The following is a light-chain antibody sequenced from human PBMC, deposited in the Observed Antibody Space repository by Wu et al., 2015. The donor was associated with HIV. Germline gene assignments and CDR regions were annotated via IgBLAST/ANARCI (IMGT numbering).Light chain of an antibody. CDR2: AAS. CDR3: QQLSTYPRT. Sequence: GDXVTITXGESGITIFSLVSAEPGKVPKVLIYAASTLQSGAPSRFSGSGSGTDFTLTISSLQPEDFATYYCQQLSTYPRTFGQGTRLEIK. J-gene: IGKJ5*01. V-gene: IGKV1-27*01. CDR1: GITI.